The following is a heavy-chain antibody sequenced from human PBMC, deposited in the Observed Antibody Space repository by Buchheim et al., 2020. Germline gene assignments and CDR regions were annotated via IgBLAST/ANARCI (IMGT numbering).Heavy chain of an antibody. D-gene: IGHD1-26*01. Sequence: QVQLVQSGAEVKKPGSSVKVSCKASGGTFSSYAISWVRQAPGQGLEWMGGIIPIFGTANYAQKFQGRVTITADKSTSTAYMELSSLRSEGTDVYYCARGWSKGGPGLSGSYPYFDYWGQGTL. CDR3: ARGWSKGGPGLSGSYPYFDY. CDR1: GGTFSSYA. V-gene: IGHV1-69*06. J-gene: IGHJ4*02. CDR2: IIPIFGTA.